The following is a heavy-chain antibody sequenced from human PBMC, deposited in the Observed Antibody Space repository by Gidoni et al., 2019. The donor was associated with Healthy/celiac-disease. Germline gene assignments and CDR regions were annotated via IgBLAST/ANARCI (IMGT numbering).Heavy chain of an antibody. Sequence: QVTLRESGPALVKPTQTLTLTCTFSGFSPSTSGMCVSWIRQPPGKALEWRALIDWDDDKYYSTSLKTRLTISKDTSKNQVVLTMTNMDPVDTATYYCARASYDYVWGSYRQGWFDPWGQGTLVTVSS. CDR1: GFSPSTSGMC. D-gene: IGHD3-16*02. V-gene: IGHV2-70*01. CDR3: ARASYDYVWGSYRQGWFDP. CDR2: IDWDDDK. J-gene: IGHJ5*02.